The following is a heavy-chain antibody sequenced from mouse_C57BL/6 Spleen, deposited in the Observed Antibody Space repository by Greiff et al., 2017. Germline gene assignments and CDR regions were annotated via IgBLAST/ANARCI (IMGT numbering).Heavy chain of an antibody. J-gene: IGHJ4*01. CDR3: ARGDYGYDGDAMDY. CDR1: GYTFTSYT. D-gene: IGHD2-2*01. CDR2: INPCSGYT. Sequence: QVQLQQSGAELARPGASVKMSCKASGYTFTSYTMHWVKQRPGQGLEWIGYINPCSGYTKYNQKFKDKATLTADKSSSTAYMQLSSLTSEDSAVYYCARGDYGYDGDAMDYWGQGTSVTVSS. V-gene: IGHV1-4*01.